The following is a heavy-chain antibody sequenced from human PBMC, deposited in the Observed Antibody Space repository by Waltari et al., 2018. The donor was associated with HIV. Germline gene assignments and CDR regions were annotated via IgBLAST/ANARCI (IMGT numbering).Heavy chain of an antibody. CDR1: GFRFATPS. CDR3: AKEEDFTIFGVHYYPFDY. V-gene: IGHV3-30*18. Sequence: QVQRLGAGGVVVQPGRALRHPCAPSGFRFATPSVGWARQAPGKGLEWVAFLSYDGSREQYADSVRGRFTISRDTSKNTLYLELGSLRGDDTAVYYCAKEEDFTIFGVHYYPFDYWGQGTLVTVSS. J-gene: IGHJ4*02. CDR2: LSYDGSRE. D-gene: IGHD3-3*01.